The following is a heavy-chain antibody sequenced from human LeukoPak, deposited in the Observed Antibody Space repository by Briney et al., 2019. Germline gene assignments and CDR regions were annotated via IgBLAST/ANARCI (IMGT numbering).Heavy chain of an antibody. CDR3: AAYKGQRGYHYFDS. V-gene: IGHV1-2*02. J-gene: IGHJ4*02. CDR1: GYTFTSYD. Sequence: ASVKVSCKASGYTFTSYDMHWVRQAPGQGLEWMGGINPNSGGTNYAQKFQGRVTMTRDTSISTAYMELSRLRADDTAVYYCAAYKGQRGYHYFDSWGQGTLVTVSS. D-gene: IGHD3-22*01. CDR2: INPNSGGT.